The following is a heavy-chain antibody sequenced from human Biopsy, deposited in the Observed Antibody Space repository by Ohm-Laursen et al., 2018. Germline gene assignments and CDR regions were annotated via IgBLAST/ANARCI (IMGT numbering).Heavy chain of an antibody. CDR2: INHRGSA. CDR1: GGSFSGYY. J-gene: IGHJ4*02. Sequence: SDTLSLTCAVYGGSFSGYYWTWIRQPPGKGLEWIGEINHRGSASYNPSLKSRVNISADKSNNQFSLKLTSVTSADTAVYFCGNEVHGRDYWGLGALVTVSS. D-gene: IGHD2-15*01. V-gene: IGHV4-34*01. CDR3: GNEVHGRDY.